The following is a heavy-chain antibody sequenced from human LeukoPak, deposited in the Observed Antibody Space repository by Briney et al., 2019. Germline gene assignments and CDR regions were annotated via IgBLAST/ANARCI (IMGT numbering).Heavy chain of an antibody. CDR2: ISYDGTDK. J-gene: IGHJ6*02. CDR1: GFTFSSYS. V-gene: IGHV3-30*18. D-gene: IGHD6-19*01. Sequence: PGGSLRLSCAASGFTFSSYSMNWVRQAPGKGLEWVALISYDGTDKYHVDSVKGRFTISRDNSNNTLYLQMNSLRPDDTAVYYCAKAGYSSGWTRYYGMDVWGQGTTVAVSS. CDR3: AKAGYSSGWTRYYGMDV.